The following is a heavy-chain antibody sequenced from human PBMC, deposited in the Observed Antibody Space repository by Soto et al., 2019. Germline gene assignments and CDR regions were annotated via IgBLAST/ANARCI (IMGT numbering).Heavy chain of an antibody. CDR3: IVGATPDAFDI. Sequence: GEALKLSWKGAGYSLTSYWISWVRQMPGKGLEWMGRIDPSDSYTNYSPSFQGHVTISADKSISTAYLQWSSLKASDTAMYYCIVGATPDAFDIWGQGTMVTVSS. CDR1: GYSLTSYW. V-gene: IGHV5-10-1*01. D-gene: IGHD1-26*01. CDR2: IDPSDSYT. J-gene: IGHJ3*02.